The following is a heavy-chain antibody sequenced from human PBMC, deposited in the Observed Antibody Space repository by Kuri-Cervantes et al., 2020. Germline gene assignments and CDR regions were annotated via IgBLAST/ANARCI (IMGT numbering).Heavy chain of an antibody. CDR3: ARERTAIRFFDY. CDR1: GYAFTTYY. J-gene: IGHJ4*02. CDR2: INPHGGST. Sequence: ASVKVSCKASGYAFTTYYIHWVRQAPGQGLEWMGIINPHGGSTSYYSERFQGRVTMTRDTSKNQFSLKLSSVTAADTAVYYCARERTAIRFFDYWGQGTLVTVSS. V-gene: IGHV1-46*01. D-gene: IGHD5-18*01.